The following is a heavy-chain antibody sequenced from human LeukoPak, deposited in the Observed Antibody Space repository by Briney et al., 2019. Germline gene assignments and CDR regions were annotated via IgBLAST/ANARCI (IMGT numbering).Heavy chain of an antibody. CDR3: ARGDKYYGSVSPDY. CDR1: GFTFSSYS. Sequence: GGSLRLSCAASGFTFSSYSMNWVRQAPGKGLEWVSYISSSSSTIYYADSVKGRFTISRDNAKNSLYLQMNSLRAEDTAVYYCARGDKYYGSVSPDYWGQGTLVTVSS. J-gene: IGHJ4*02. CDR2: ISSSSSTI. D-gene: IGHD3-10*01. V-gene: IGHV3-48*01.